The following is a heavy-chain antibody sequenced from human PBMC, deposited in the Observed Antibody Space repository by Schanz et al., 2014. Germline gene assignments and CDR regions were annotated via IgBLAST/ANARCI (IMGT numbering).Heavy chain of an antibody. J-gene: IGHJ4*02. CDR1: GFTFSDYY. CDR2: ISDSGDST. D-gene: IGHD2-2*01. CDR3: AKVAPAATYLDS. V-gene: IGHV3-11*01. Sequence: QVQLVDSGGGLVKPGGSLRLSCAASGFTFSDYYMTWIRQAPGKGLEWVSDISDSGDSTHYADSVKGRFTISRDNAKNSLFLQMNRLSAEDTAVYYCAKVAPAATYLDSWGQGTLVTVSS.